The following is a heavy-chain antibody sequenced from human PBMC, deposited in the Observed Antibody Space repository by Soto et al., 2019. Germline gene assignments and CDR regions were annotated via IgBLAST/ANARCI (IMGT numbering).Heavy chain of an antibody. J-gene: IGHJ5*02. CDR2: ISSSSSYT. CDR1: GFTFSDYY. D-gene: IGHD6-13*01. V-gene: IGHV3-11*06. CDR3: ASYGPDWQQLPPQAWFDP. Sequence: PGGSLRLSCAASGFTFSDYYMSWIRQAPGKGLEWVSYISSSSSYTNYADSVKGRFTISRDNAKNSLYLQMNSLRAEDTAVYYCASYGPDWQQLPPQAWFDPWGQGTLVTVSS.